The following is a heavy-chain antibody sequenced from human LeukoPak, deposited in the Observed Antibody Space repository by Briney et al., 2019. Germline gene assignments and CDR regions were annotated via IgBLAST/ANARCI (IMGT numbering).Heavy chain of an antibody. J-gene: IGHJ3*02. V-gene: IGHV3-23*01. D-gene: IGHD3-22*01. Sequence: PGGSLRLSCAASGFTFSSYAMSWVRPAPGKGLEWASAISGSGGSTYYADSVKGRFTISRDNSKNTLYLQMNSLRAEDTAVYYCAKTYYYDSSGYPDAFDIWGQGTMVTVSS. CDR3: AKTYYYDSSGYPDAFDI. CDR1: GFTFSSYA. CDR2: ISGSGGST.